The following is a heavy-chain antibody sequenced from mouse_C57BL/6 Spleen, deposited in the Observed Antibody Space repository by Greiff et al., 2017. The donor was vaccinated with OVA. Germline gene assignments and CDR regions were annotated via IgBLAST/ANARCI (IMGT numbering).Heavy chain of an antibody. CDR3: ARGLGGYAMDY. V-gene: IGHV5-12*01. J-gene: IGHJ4*01. D-gene: IGHD3-1*01. Sequence: EVMLVESGGGLVQPGGSLKLSCAASGFTFSDYYMYWVRQTPEKRLEWVAYISNGGGSTYYPDTVKGRFTISRDNAKNTLYLQMSRLKSEDTAMYYCARGLGGYAMDYWGQGTSVTVSS. CDR2: ISNGGGST. CDR1: GFTFSDYY.